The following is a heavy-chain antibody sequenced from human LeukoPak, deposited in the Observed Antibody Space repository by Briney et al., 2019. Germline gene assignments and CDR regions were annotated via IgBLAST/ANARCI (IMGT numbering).Heavy chain of an antibody. CDR1: GYSFTSYW. Sequence: GESLKISCKGSGYSFTSYWIGWVRQMPGKGLEWMGIIYPGDSDTRYSPSFQGQVTISADKSISTAYLQWSSLKASDTATYYCARQPYYGSGKVRDDYWGQGTLVTVSS. CDR2: IYPGDSDT. V-gene: IGHV5-51*01. CDR3: ARQPYYGSGKVRDDY. D-gene: IGHD3-10*01. J-gene: IGHJ4*02.